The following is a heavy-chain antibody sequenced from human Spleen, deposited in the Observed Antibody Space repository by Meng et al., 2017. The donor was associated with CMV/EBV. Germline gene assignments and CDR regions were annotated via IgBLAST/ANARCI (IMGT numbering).Heavy chain of an antibody. CDR3: ARVKSFYDILTGTNWFDP. J-gene: IGHJ5*02. CDR1: NNSDLYF. D-gene: IGHD3-9*01. Sequence: NNSDLYFWGWIRQRPGKGLEWIGSIYYSGSAYYNPTIKSRVNISVDTSKNQFSLKMGSVTAADTAVYHCARVKSFYDILTGTNWFDPWGQGTLVTVSS. CDR2: IYYSGSA. V-gene: IGHV4-39*07.